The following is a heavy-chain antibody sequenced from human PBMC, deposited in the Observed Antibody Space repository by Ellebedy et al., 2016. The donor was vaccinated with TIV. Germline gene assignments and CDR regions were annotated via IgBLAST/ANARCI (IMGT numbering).Heavy chain of an antibody. Sequence: GESLKISCAASGFTFRNYAMSWVRQAPGRGLEWVSGFGVSGDTAYYTDSVKGRFTVSRDNSRNTLYLQMNSLRAEDTAAYYCAKGRGGGSDSSAPRYYFDYWGLGTLVTVSS. J-gene: IGHJ4*02. CDR3: AKGRGGGSDSSAPRYYFDY. D-gene: IGHD3-22*01. CDR1: GFTFRNYA. CDR2: FGVSGDTA. V-gene: IGHV3-23*01.